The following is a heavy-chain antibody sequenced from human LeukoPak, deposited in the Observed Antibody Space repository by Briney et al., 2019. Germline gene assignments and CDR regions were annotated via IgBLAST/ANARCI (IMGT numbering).Heavy chain of an antibody. Sequence: ASVKVSCKASGYTFTTYGISWVRQAPGQGLEWMGWISTYNGNTNYAQKLQGRVTMTTDTSTSTAYMELRSLRSDDTAVYYCARALVKYYTGIYYTFDYWGQGSLVTVSS. D-gene: IGHD2-8*02. CDR1: GYTFTTYG. CDR3: ARALVKYYTGIYYTFDY. J-gene: IGHJ4*02. V-gene: IGHV1-18*01. CDR2: ISTYNGNT.